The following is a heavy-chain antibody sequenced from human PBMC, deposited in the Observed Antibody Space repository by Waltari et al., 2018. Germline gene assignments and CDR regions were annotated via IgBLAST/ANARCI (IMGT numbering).Heavy chain of an antibody. CDR1: VFTFSSYG. D-gene: IGHD3-3*01. J-gene: IGHJ3*02. CDR3: AKSVDFWSGPDAFDI. CDR2: ISYDGSNK. Sequence: QVQLVESGGGVVQPGRSLRLSCAASVFTFSSYGMPWVRQAPGKGMEWVAVISYDGSNKYYADSVKGRFTISRDNSKNTLYLQMNSLRAEDTAVYYCAKSVDFWSGPDAFDIWGQGTMVTVSS. V-gene: IGHV3-30*18.